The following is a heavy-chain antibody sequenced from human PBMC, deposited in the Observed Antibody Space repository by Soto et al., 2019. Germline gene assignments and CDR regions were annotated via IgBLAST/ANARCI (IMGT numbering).Heavy chain of an antibody. CDR1: GDSINSNY. Sequence: SETLSLTCTVPGDSINSNYWNWIRQPPSKGLEWIGYIHFSGSTNQNPSLKSRVTMSIDTSKNQFSLTLTSVTAADTAVYYCARGRSVTGSFYFDYWGQGALVTVSS. D-gene: IGHD6-19*01. CDR2: IHFSGST. J-gene: IGHJ4*02. V-gene: IGHV4-59*01. CDR3: ARGRSVTGSFYFDY.